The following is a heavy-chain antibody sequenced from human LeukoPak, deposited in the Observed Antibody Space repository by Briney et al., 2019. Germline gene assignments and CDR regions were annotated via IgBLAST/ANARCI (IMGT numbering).Heavy chain of an antibody. J-gene: IGHJ4*02. CDR2: TYYRSKWYN. CDR1: GDSVSSNNGA. V-gene: IGHV6-1*01. D-gene: IGHD3-9*01. Sequence: SQTLSLTCAISGDSVSSNNGAWNWIRQSPSRGLEWLGRTYYRSKWYNDYAESLISRIISSPVTSKNQFSLQLYSVTPEDTAVYYCARDVGTTGWHTFDYWGQRTLVTVSS. CDR3: ARDVGTTGWHTFDY.